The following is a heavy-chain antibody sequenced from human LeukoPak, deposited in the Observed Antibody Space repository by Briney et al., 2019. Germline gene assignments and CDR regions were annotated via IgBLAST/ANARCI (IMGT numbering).Heavy chain of an antibody. D-gene: IGHD3-10*01. CDR3: ARDAYYYGHPVNWFDP. J-gene: IGHJ5*02. CDR1: GGSISSYY. V-gene: IGHV4-4*07. Sequence: SETLSLTCTVSGGSISSYYWSWIRQPAGKGLEWIGRIYTSGSTYYNPSLKSLVTISVDTSKNQFSLKLSSVTAADTAVYYCARDAYYYGHPVNWFDPWGQGTLVTVSS. CDR2: IYTSGST.